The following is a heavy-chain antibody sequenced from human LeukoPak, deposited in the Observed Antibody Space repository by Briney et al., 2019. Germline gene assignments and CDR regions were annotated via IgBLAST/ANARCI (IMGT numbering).Heavy chain of an antibody. Sequence: PSETLSLTCTVSGGSISSSSYYWGWIRQPPGKGLEWIGSIYYSGSTYYNPSLKSRVTISVDTSKNQFSLKLSSVTAADTAVYYCAREDCSSTSCVFDPWGQGTLVTVSS. CDR2: IYYSGST. V-gene: IGHV4-39*07. CDR3: AREDCSSTSCVFDP. J-gene: IGHJ5*02. CDR1: GGSISSSSYY. D-gene: IGHD2-2*01.